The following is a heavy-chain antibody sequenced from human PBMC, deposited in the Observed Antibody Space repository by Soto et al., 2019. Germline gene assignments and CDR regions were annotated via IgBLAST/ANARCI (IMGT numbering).Heavy chain of an antibody. CDR2: INHSGST. J-gene: IGHJ6*02. Sequence: QVQLQQWGAGLLKPSETLSLTCAVYGGSFSGYYWSWIRQPPGKGLEWIGEINHSGSTNYNPSLKSRVTISVDTSKNQFSLKLSSVTAADTAVYYCARLYVWGNYYYGMDVWGQGTTVTVSS. CDR3: ARLYVWGNYYYGMDV. V-gene: IGHV4-34*01. D-gene: IGHD3-10*02. CDR1: GGSFSGYY.